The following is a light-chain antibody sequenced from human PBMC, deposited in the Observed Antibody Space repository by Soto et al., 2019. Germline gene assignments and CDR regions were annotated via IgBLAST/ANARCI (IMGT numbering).Light chain of an antibody. CDR2: GAS. CDR3: QQYGNTLWT. CDR1: QSVSGNN. Sequence: IVLTQSPGTLSLSPGERATLSCRASQSVSGNNLVWYQQKPGQAPRLLIHGASNRATGIPDRISVSGSGTDFTLTISRLEPEDFAVYYCQQYGNTLWTFGQGTKVEIK. V-gene: IGKV3-20*01. J-gene: IGKJ1*01.